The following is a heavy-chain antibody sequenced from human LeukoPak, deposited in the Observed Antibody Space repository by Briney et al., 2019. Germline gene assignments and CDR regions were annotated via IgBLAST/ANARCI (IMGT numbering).Heavy chain of an antibody. D-gene: IGHD3-3*01. J-gene: IGHJ4*02. V-gene: IGHV4-34*01. CDR3: ARGSRTRTIFGVAPPHSPDY. Sequence: SETLSLTCAVYGGSFSGYYWSWIRQPPGKGLEWIGEINHSGSTNYNPSLKSRVTISVDTSKNQFSLKLSSVTAADTAVYYCARGSRTRTIFGVAPPHSPDYWGQGTLVTVSS. CDR2: INHSGST. CDR1: GGSFSGYY.